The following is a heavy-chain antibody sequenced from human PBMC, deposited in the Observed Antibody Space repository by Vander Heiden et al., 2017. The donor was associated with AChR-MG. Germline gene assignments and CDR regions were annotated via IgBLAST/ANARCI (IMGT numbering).Heavy chain of an antibody. V-gene: IGHV3-21*01. CDR3: ARELYIAVAGITFDY. CDR1: GFTFRSYS. J-gene: IGHJ4*02. CDR2: ISSSGSYI. Sequence: ELQLVESGGGLVKPGGSLRLPCAASGFTFRSYSMNWVRQAPGKGLEWVASISSSGSYIYYADSVKGRFTISRDNAKNSLYLQMNSLRAEDTAVYYCARELYIAVAGITFDYWGQGTLVTVSS. D-gene: IGHD6-19*01.